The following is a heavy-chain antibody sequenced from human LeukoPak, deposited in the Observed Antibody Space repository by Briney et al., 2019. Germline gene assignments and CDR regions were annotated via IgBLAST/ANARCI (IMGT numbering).Heavy chain of an antibody. CDR3: ARGTTVTTLDPGGSYMDV. J-gene: IGHJ6*03. D-gene: IGHD4-11*01. CDR1: GFTFYSYS. V-gene: IGHV3-21*01. CDR2: INSDSSSI. Sequence: GGSLRLSCAASGFTFYSYSMNWVRQAPGKGLEWVSAINSDSSSIYYADSVKGRFTISRDNAKNSLYLQMNSLRAEDTAVYYCARGTTVTTLDPGGSYMDVWGKGTTVTVSS.